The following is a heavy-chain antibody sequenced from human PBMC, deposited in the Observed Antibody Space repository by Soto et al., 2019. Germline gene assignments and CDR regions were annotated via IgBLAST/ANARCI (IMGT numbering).Heavy chain of an antibody. J-gene: IGHJ4*02. Sequence: PEGSLRLSCAASGFTLRSYWMHWVRQAPGGGLVWVSRIDGSGSNTFYADSVKGRFTISRDNAKNTLYLQMNNLSPEDTAVYYCARNLNGYGNWDYWGQGNLVTVS. CDR1: GFTLRSYW. CDR2: IDGSGSNT. V-gene: IGHV3-74*01. CDR3: ARNLNGYGNWDY. D-gene: IGHD1-1*01.